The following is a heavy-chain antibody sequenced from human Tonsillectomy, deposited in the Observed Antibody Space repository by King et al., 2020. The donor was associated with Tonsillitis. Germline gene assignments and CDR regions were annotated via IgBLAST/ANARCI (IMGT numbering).Heavy chain of an antibody. V-gene: IGHV4-31*03. Sequence: QLQESGPGLVKPSQTLSLTCTVSGDSINSGGSYWSWIRQLPGKGLEWIGYISYSGSTYYTPSLKSRVTISADTSRNRFSLRLKSVTAADTAMYYCAREVESWGQGTLVTVSS. D-gene: IGHD1-1*01. CDR2: ISYSGST. CDR1: GDSINSGGSY. J-gene: IGHJ5*02. CDR3: AREVES.